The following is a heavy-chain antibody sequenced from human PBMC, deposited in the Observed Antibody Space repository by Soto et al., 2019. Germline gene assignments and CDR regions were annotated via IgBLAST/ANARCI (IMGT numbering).Heavy chain of an antibody. V-gene: IGHV3-64*01. CDR3: ARTTVAYYFDW. Sequence: GGSLRLSCAASGFTFSTYSMHWVRQAPGKGLEYVSGVLSNGASTFYASSVKGRFTVYRDNSKDTLYLQMGSLTVDDMAVYYCARTTVAYYFDWWGQGTLVTVSS. CDR2: VLSNGAST. CDR1: GFTFSTYS. J-gene: IGHJ4*02. D-gene: IGHD1-1*01.